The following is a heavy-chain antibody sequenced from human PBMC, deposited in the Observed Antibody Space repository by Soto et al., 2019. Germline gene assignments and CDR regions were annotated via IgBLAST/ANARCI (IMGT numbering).Heavy chain of an antibody. D-gene: IGHD2-2*01. CDR3: ARAQYQLLPGFDY. Sequence: ASVKVSCKASGYTFTSYDINWVRQATGQRLEWIGWMNPNSGNTGYAQKFQGRVTITRDTSATTAYMELSSLRSEDTAVYYCARAQYQLLPGFDYWGQGTLVTVS. J-gene: IGHJ4*02. CDR1: GYTFTSYD. V-gene: IGHV1-8*01. CDR2: MNPNSGNT.